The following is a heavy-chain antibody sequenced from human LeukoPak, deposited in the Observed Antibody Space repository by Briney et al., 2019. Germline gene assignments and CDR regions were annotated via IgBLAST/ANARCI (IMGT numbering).Heavy chain of an antibody. CDR1: GFTFSSYA. D-gene: IGHD6-13*01. CDR2: ISYDGSNK. V-gene: IGHV3-30*18. J-gene: IGHJ4*02. CDR3: AKHSSSWYYFDY. Sequence: GGSLRLSCAASGFTFSSYAMSWVRQAPGKGLEWVAVISYDGSNKYYADSVKGRFTISRDNSKNTLYLQMNSLRAEDTAVYYCAKHSSSWYYFDYWGQGTLVTVSS.